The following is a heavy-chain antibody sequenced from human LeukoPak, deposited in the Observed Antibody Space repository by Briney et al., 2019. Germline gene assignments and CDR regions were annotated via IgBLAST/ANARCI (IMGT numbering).Heavy chain of an antibody. D-gene: IGHD6-13*01. J-gene: IGHJ6*02. CDR3: ARDRQQQSSYYYYGMDV. CDR2: IYYSGST. Sequence: SETLSLTCTVSGGSISSGDYYWSWIRQPPGKGLEWIVYIYYSGSTYYNPSLKSRVTISVDTSKNQFSLKLSSVTAADTAVYYCARDRQQQSSYYYYGMDVWGQGTTVTVSS. V-gene: IGHV4-30-4*01. CDR1: GGSISSGDYY.